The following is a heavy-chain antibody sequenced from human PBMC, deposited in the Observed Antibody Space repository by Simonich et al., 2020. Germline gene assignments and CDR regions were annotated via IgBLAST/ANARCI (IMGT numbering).Heavy chain of an antibody. D-gene: IGHD7-27*01. Sequence: QVQLVQSGAEVKKPGASVKVSCKASGYTFTGYYMHWVQQAPGQGLEGTGRINPNSGCTNYAQKFQGRVTMTRDTSISTAYMELSRLRSDDTAVYYCASGWDWGFSHMSDYWGQGTLVTVSS. V-gene: IGHV1-2*06. J-gene: IGHJ4*02. CDR1: GYTFTGYY. CDR2: INPNSGCT. CDR3: ASGWDWGFSHMSDY.